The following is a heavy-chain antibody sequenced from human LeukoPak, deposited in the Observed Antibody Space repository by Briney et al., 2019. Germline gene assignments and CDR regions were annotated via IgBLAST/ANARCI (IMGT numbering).Heavy chain of an antibody. CDR1: GFTFSDPW. J-gene: IGHJ6*03. V-gene: IGHV3-15*01. D-gene: IGHD1-1*01. CDR3: TTDRATTGTTDFDFYNYMDV. CDR2: ILSKSDGGAA. Sequence: GGSLRLSCAASGFTFSDPWMRWVRQAPGTGLEWVVRILSKSDGGAADYAAPVKGRFTMSRDDSKNTLYLQMNSLKTEDTAMYYCTTDRATTGTTDFDFYNYMDVWGKGTTVTVSS.